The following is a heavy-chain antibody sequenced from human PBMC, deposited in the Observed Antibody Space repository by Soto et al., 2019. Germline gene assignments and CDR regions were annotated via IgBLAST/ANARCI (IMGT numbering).Heavy chain of an antibody. CDR2: ISASGSLV. J-gene: IGHJ4*02. V-gene: IGHV3-48*04. D-gene: IGHD1-26*01. Sequence: EVQLVEPGGGLVQPGGSLRLSCAASGFTFEIYTMNWVRQAPGKGLEWLSFISASGSLVSYADSVKGRFTISRDNAKNSLYLQMDSLRADDTAVFYCVRDHLWAFDYWGQGTLVTVSS. CDR3: VRDHLWAFDY. CDR1: GFTFEIYT.